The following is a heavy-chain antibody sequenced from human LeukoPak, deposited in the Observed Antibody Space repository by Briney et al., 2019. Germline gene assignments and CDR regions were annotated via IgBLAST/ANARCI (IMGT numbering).Heavy chain of an antibody. Sequence: PSETLSLTCAVYGGSFSGYYWSWIRQPPGKGLEWIGEINHSGSTNYNPSLKSRVTISVDTSKNQFSLKLSSVTAADTAVYYCARHPYGDYADYWGQGTLVTVSS. CDR2: INHSGST. V-gene: IGHV4-34*01. CDR1: GGSFSGYY. D-gene: IGHD4-17*01. CDR3: ARHPYGDYADY. J-gene: IGHJ4*02.